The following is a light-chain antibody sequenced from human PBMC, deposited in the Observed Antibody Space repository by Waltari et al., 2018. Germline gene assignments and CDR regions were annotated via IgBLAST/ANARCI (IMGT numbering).Light chain of an antibody. J-gene: IGLJ3*02. V-gene: IGLV2-23*01. CDR2: EDT. CDR3: SSYAGSRNLV. CDR1: SSDVGSYNL. Sequence: QSALPQPASVSGSPGQSITISCTGTSSDVGSYNLVSWYQQHPGKAPKLMIHEDTRRPSGVSNRFSASKSGNTASLTISGLQAEDEADYYCSSYAGSRNLVFGGGTKLTVL.